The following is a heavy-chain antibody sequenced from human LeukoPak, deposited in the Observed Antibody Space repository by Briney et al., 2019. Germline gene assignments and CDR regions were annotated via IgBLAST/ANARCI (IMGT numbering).Heavy chain of an antibody. CDR3: AKDGELRVYPDSSGSSSAEYLQH. Sequence: GRSLRLSCAASGFTFSSYGMHWVRQAPGKGLEWAAVIWYGGSNKYYADSVKGRFTISRDNSKNTLFLQMNSLRVEDTAMYYCAKDGELRVYPDSSGSSSAEYLQHWGQGTLVTVSS. D-gene: IGHD3-22*01. J-gene: IGHJ1*01. CDR1: GFTFSSYG. V-gene: IGHV3-30*18. CDR2: IWYGGSNK.